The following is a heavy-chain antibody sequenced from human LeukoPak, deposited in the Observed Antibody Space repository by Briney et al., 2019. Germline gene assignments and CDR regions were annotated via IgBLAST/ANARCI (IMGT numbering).Heavy chain of an antibody. Sequence: GGSLRLSCAASGFTFSSYSMNWVRQAPGKGLEWVSYISSSGSTIYYADSVKGRFTISRDNAKNSLYLQMNSLRAEDTAVYYCARGAELVIAARPLDYWGQGTLVTVSS. CDR2: ISSSGSTI. V-gene: IGHV3-48*04. CDR1: GFTFSSYS. D-gene: IGHD6-6*01. CDR3: ARGAELVIAARPLDY. J-gene: IGHJ4*02.